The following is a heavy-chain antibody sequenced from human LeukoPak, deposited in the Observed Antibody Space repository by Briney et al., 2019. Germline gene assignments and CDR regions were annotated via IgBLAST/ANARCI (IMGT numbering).Heavy chain of an antibody. CDR2: IYGGGST. CDR1: GFTFSSYS. CDR3: ARDTVRLYGSGSYPTFDY. Sequence: GGSLRLFCAASGFTFSSYSMNWVRQAPGKGLEWVSVIYGGGSTYYADSVKGRFTISRDNSKNTLYLQMNSLRAEDTAVYYCARDTVRLYGSGSYPTFDYWGQGTLVTVSS. D-gene: IGHD3-10*01. V-gene: IGHV3-66*01. J-gene: IGHJ4*02.